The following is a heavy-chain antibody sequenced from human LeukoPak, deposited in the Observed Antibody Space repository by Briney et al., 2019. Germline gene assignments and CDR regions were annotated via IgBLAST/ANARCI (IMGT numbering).Heavy chain of an antibody. CDR3: ARGVDILTGYSAPHNWFDP. CDR2: ISSSGSTI. D-gene: IGHD3-9*01. J-gene: IGHJ5*02. Sequence: GGSLRLSCAASGFTFSDYYMSWIRQAPGKGLEWVSYISSSGSTIYYADSVKGRFTISRDNAKNSLYLQMNSLRAEDTAVYYCARGVDILTGYSAPHNWFDPWGQGTLDTVSS. V-gene: IGHV3-11*01. CDR1: GFTFSDYY.